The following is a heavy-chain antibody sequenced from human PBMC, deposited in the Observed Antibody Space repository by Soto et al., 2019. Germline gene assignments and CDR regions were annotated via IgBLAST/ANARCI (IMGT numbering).Heavy chain of an antibody. CDR3: VRGRGATFQNFFDL. D-gene: IGHD1-26*01. J-gene: IGHJ5*02. Sequence: QVHLQESGPGLLKPSQTLSLTCTVSGGSINCGGYYWTWIRQHTEKGLERIGNIDHGGTTYYNPSLRSRVSISLDASQKEFSLQVTSMTAADTAVYFCVRGRGATFQNFFDLWGQGSLVTVSS. CDR1: GGSINCGGYY. V-gene: IGHV4-31*03. CDR2: IDHGGTT.